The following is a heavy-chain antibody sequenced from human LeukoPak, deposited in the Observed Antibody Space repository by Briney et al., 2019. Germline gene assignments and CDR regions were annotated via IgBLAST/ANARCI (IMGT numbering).Heavy chain of an antibody. Sequence: ASVKVSCKASGYTFTGYYMHWVRQAPGQGLEWMGWINPNSGGTNYAQKFQGRVTMTRDTSISTAYMELSRLRSDDTAVYYCARVVETYYYDSSELDYWGQETLVTVSS. J-gene: IGHJ4*02. CDR2: INPNSGGT. CDR1: GYTFTGYY. CDR3: ARVVETYYYDSSELDY. V-gene: IGHV1-2*02. D-gene: IGHD3-22*01.